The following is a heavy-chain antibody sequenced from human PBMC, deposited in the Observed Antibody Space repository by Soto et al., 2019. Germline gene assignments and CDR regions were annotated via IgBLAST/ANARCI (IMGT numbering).Heavy chain of an antibody. D-gene: IGHD2-21*02. CDR3: AREDDGGDRDYYGLDV. V-gene: IGHV4-30-4*01. CDR2: ILYSGSV. CDR1: GGSISSEYYH. Sequence: QVQLQESGPGLVRPSQTLSLTCTVSGGSISSEYYHWTWIRQAPGKGLEWIGYILYSGSVHYNPSLQSRLTMSVDTCKNLFSLKLSSVTAADTAVYFCAREDDGGDRDYYGLDVWGQGTTVTVSS. J-gene: IGHJ6*02.